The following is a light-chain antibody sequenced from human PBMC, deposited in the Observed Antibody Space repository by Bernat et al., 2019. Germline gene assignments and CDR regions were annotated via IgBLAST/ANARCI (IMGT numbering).Light chain of an antibody. CDR1: SGSVSTTYY. Sequence: QTVVTQEPSFSVSPGGTVTLTCGLSSGSVSTTYYPSWYQQTPGQAPRTLIYSTNSRSSGVPDRFSGSILGNKAALTITGAQEDDECNYDCVVYMGSGIWVFGGGTKLTVL. CDR3: VVYMGSGIWV. V-gene: IGLV8-61*01. J-gene: IGLJ3*02. CDR2: STN.